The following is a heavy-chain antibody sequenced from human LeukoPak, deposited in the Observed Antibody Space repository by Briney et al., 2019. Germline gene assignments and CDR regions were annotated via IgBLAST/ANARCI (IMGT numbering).Heavy chain of an antibody. D-gene: IGHD3-22*01. CDR2: ISAYNGNT. CDR3: ARGPVITMIVVAPFDY. CDR1: GYTFTSSG. J-gene: IGHJ4*02. Sequence: ASVKVSCKASGYTFTSSGISWVRQAPGQGLEWMGWISAYNGNTNYAQKLQGRVTMTTDTSTSTAYMELRSLRSDDTAVYYCARGPVITMIVVAPFDYWGQGTLVTVSS. V-gene: IGHV1-18*01.